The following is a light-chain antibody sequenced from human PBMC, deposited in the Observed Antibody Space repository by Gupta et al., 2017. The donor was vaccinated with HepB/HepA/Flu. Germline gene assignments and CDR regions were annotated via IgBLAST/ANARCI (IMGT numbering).Light chain of an antibody. CDR3: SSLTTSSTYVL. CDR2: EVS. CDR1: SSDFGNSNR. J-gene: IGLJ2*01. V-gene: IGLV2-18*02. Sequence: QSALTQPPSVSGSPGQSVTISCTGTSSDFGNSNRVSWYQRPPGTAPKLIIYEVSYRPSGVPDRFSGSKSDNTASLTISGLQPEDEGDYYCSSLTTSSTYVLFGGGTQLTVL.